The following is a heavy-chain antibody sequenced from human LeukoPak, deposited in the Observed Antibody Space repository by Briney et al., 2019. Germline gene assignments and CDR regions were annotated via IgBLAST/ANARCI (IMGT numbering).Heavy chain of an antibody. CDR2: VSESGEGT. CDR1: GFSFSSYA. D-gene: IGHD1-26*01. V-gene: IGHV3-23*01. Sequence: PGGSLRLSCAASGFSFSSYALSWVRQAPXXXXXXXSSVSESGEGTNYADSVKGRFIISRDNSKNTFYLQMNSLRADDTATYYCAKGKVNHLGAFDQWGQGTLVTVSS. J-gene: IGHJ4*02. CDR3: AKGKVNHLGAFDQ.